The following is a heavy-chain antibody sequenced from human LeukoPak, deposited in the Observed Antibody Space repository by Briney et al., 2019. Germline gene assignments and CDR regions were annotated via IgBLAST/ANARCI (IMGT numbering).Heavy chain of an antibody. D-gene: IGHD6-19*01. CDR2: INHSGST. V-gene: IGHV4-34*01. J-gene: IGHJ6*03. Sequence: SETLSLTCAVYGGSFSGYYWSWIRQPPGKGLEWIGEINHSGSTNYNPSLKSRVTISVDTSKNQFSLKLSSVTAADTAVYYCARGVGESHSSCWLYYYYYYYMDVWGKGTTVTVSS. CDR3: ARGVGESHSSCWLYYYYYYYMDV. CDR1: GGSFSGYY.